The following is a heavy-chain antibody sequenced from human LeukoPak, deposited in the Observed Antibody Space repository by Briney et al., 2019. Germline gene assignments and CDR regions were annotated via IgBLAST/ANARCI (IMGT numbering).Heavy chain of an antibody. D-gene: IGHD3-3*01. CDR3: ARLFWSGYYYYFDY. CDR1: GYTFTSYG. Sequence: GASVKVSCKASGYTFTSYGISWVRQAPGQGLEWMGWISAYNGNTNYAQKLQGRVTMTTDTSTTTAYMELRSLRSDDTAVYYCARLFWSGYYYYFDYWGQGTLVTVSS. CDR2: ISAYNGNT. V-gene: IGHV1-18*04. J-gene: IGHJ4*02.